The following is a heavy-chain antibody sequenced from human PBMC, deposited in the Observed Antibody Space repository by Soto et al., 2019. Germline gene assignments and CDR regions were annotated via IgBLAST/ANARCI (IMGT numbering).Heavy chain of an antibody. V-gene: IGHV3-74*01. CDR2: INSDGSST. J-gene: IGHJ5*02. D-gene: IGHD3-3*01. CDR3: ALFVVVTYPEA. CDR1: GFTFSSYW. Sequence: EVQLVESGGGLVQPGGSLRLSCAASGFTFSSYWMHWVRQAPGQGLVWVSRINSDGSSTNYADSVKGRFTISRDNAKNTLYLQMNSPSAEDTAVYYCALFVVVTYPEAWGQGTLVTVSS.